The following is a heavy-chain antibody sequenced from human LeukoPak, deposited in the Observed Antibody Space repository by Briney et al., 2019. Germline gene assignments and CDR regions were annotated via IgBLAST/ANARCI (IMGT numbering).Heavy chain of an antibody. D-gene: IGHD6-13*01. Sequence: GGSLRLSCAASGFIFSNYAMSWVRQAPGKGLEWVSAIYGNGGTTYYADSVKGRFTISRDNSKNTLCLQMNSLRAEDTAVYYCAKAESLSIAAAGTESYYYGMDVWGQGTTVTVSS. CDR3: AKAESLSIAAAGTESYYYGMDV. CDR2: IYGNGGTT. CDR1: GFIFSNYA. J-gene: IGHJ6*02. V-gene: IGHV3-23*01.